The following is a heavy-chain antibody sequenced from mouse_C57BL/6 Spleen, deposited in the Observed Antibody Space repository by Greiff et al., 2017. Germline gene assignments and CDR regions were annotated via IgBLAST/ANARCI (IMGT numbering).Heavy chain of an antibody. V-gene: IGHV10-1*01. CDR2: IRSKSNNYAT. CDR1: GFSFNTYA. J-gene: IGHJ2*01. Sequence: EVKLVESGGGLVQPKGSLKLSCAASGFSFNTYAMNWVRQAPGKGLEWVARIRSKSNNYATYYADSVKDRFTISRDDSESMLYLQMNNLKTEDTAMYYCVRELTGIFDYWGQGTTLTVSS. D-gene: IGHD4-1*01. CDR3: VRELTGIFDY.